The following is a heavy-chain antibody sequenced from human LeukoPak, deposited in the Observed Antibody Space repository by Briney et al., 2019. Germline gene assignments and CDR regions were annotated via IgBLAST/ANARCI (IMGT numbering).Heavy chain of an antibody. CDR2: IFYDGSIA. D-gene: IGHD1-7*01. CDR3: AKRRGLELLYYYYMDV. CDR1: GFTFSHYA. J-gene: IGHJ6*03. V-gene: IGHV3-30*04. Sequence: GGSLRLSCAASGFTFSHYAMHWVRQAPGKGLEWVAVIFYDGSIAYYADSVKGRFTISRDNSENTLYLQMNSLRAEDTAVYYCAKRRGLELLYYYYMDVWGKGTTVTVSS.